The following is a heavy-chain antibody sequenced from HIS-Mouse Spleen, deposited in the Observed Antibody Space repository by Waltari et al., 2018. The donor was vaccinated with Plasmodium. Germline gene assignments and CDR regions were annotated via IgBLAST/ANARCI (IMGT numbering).Heavy chain of an antibody. J-gene: IGHJ4*02. V-gene: IGHV3-9*01. D-gene: IGHD2-15*01. Sequence: EVQLVESGGGLVQPGRSLRLSCAASGFTFDDYAMHWVRSAPGEGLGWVSGISWKSGSIGYADSVKGRFTISRDNAKNSLYLQMNSLRAEDTALYYCAKDFCSGGSCLGLFDYWGQGTLVTVSS. CDR1: GFTFDDYA. CDR2: ISWKSGSI. CDR3: AKDFCSGGSCLGLFDY.